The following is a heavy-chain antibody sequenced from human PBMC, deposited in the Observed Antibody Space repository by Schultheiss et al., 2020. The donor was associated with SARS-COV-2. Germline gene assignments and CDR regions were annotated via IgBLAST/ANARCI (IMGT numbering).Heavy chain of an antibody. V-gene: IGHV1-18*04. D-gene: IGHD3-22*01. CDR1: GYTFTGYY. J-gene: IGHJ3*02. CDR3: ARGGPVVVITAIIDAFDI. CDR2: ISAYNGNT. Sequence: ASVKVSCKASGYTFTGYYMHWVRQAPGQGLEWMGWISAYNGNTNYAQKLQGRVTMTTDTSTSTAYMELSRLRSDDTAIYYCARGGPVVVITAIIDAFDIWGQGTMVTVSS.